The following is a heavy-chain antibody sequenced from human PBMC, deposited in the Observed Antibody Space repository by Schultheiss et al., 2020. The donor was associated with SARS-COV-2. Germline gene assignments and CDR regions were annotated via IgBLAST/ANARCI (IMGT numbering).Heavy chain of an antibody. V-gene: IGHV4-4*07. D-gene: IGHD3-22*01. Sequence: SETLSLTCTVSGGSISSYYWSWIRQPPGKGLEWIGRIYTSGSTNYNPSLKSRVTMSVDTSKNQFSLQLNSVTPEDTAVYYCARSHYDSSGYHWFDPWGQGTLVTVSS. J-gene: IGHJ5*02. CDR1: GGSISSYY. CDR2: IYTSGST. CDR3: ARSHYDSSGYHWFDP.